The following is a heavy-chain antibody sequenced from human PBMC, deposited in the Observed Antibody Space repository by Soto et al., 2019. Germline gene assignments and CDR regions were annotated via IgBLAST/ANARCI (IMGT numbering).Heavy chain of an antibody. CDR2: MNPNSGNT. D-gene: IGHD2-15*01. V-gene: IGHV1-8*01. J-gene: IGHJ4*02. CDR1: GYTFTSYD. Sequence: ASVKVSCKASGYTFTSYDINWVRQATGQGLEWMGWMNPNSGNTGYAQKFQGRVTMTRNTSISTAYMELSSLRSEDTAVYYCALGGVAATLFDYWGQGTLVTVSS. CDR3: ALGGVAATLFDY.